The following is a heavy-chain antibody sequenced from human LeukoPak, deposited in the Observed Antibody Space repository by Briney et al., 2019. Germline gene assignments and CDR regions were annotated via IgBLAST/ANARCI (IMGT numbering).Heavy chain of an antibody. CDR1: GFTVSSNY. CDR2: IYTGGST. V-gene: IGHV3-66*01. Sequence: GGSLRLSCAASGFTVSSNYMSWVRQAPGKGLEWVSAIYTGGSTYYAGSVKGRFTISRDNSKDMLYLQMNSLRAEDSAMYYCASREYSGYDYDYWGQGTLVTVSS. J-gene: IGHJ4*02. D-gene: IGHD5-12*01. CDR3: ASREYSGYDYDY.